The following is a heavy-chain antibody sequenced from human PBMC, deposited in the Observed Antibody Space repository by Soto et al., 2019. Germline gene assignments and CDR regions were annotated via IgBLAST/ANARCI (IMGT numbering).Heavy chain of an antibody. CDR3: AVRYGDYGGAFDY. D-gene: IGHD4-17*01. CDR2: IYYSGST. CDR1: GGSISSGGYY. V-gene: IGHV4-31*03. J-gene: IGHJ4*02. Sequence: SETLSLTCTVSGGSISSGGYYWSWIRQHPGKGLEWIGYIYYSGSTYYNPSLKSRVTISVDTSKNQFSLKLSSVTAADTAVYYCAVRYGDYGGAFDYWGQGTLVTVSS.